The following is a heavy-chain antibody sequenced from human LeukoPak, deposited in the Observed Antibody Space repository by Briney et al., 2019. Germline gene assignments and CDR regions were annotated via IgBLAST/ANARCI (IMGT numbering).Heavy chain of an antibody. CDR3: ARDSRDYGSGSYWDV. Sequence: SETLSLTCTVSGGSINNYYRNWIRQPPGKGLEWIGYITGSIYFSGSTKYDPSLESRVTMSVDTSKNQFSLTLSSVTAADTAVYYCARDSRDYGSGSYWDVWGQGTTVTVSS. CDR1: GGSINNYY. J-gene: IGHJ6*02. CDR2: ITGSIYFSGST. D-gene: IGHD3-10*01. V-gene: IGHV4-59*01.